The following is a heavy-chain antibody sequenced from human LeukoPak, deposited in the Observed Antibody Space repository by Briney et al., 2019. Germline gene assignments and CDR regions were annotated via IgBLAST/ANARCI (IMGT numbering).Heavy chain of an antibody. D-gene: IGHD4-23*01. CDR2: VYYSGTT. J-gene: IGHJ4*02. Sequence: SETLSLTCTVSGGSISSYYWSWIRQPPGKGLEWIGHVYYSGTTNYNPSLKSRVIISVDTSKNQFSLKLSPVIAADTAVYYCARVGVDYSGNIIKYYFDYWGQGTLVTVSS. CDR3: ARVGVDYSGNIIKYYFDY. V-gene: IGHV4-59*01. CDR1: GGSISSYY.